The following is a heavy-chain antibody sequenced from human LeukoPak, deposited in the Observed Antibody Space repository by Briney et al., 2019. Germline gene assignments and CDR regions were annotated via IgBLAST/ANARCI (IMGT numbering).Heavy chain of an antibody. CDR3: ARGNIVVVPAAGYNWFDP. CDR1: GGSISSYY. V-gene: IGHV4-59*12. CDR2: IYYSGST. Sequence: SETLSLTCTVSGGSISSYYWSWIRQPPGKGLEWIGYIYYSGSTNYNPSLKSRVTISVDTSKNQFSLKLSSVTAADTAVYYCARGNIVVVPAAGYNWFDPWGQGTLVTVSS. J-gene: IGHJ5*02. D-gene: IGHD2-2*01.